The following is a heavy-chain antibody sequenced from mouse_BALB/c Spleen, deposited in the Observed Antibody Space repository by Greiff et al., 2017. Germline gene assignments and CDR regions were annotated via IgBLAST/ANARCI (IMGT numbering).Heavy chain of an antibody. CDR3: ARRGRLLYAMDY. CDR2: IDPANGNT. D-gene: IGHD3-3*01. J-gene: IGHJ4*01. Sequence: DVQLVESGAELVKPGASVKLSCTASGFNIKDTYMHWVKQRPEQGLEWIGRIDPANGNTKYDPKFQGKATITADTSSNTAYLQLSSLTSEDTAVYYCARRGRLLYAMDYWGQGTSVTVSS. CDR1: GFNIKDTY. V-gene: IGHV14-3*02.